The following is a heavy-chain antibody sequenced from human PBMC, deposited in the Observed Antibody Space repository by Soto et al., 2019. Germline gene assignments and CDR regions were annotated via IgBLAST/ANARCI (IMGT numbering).Heavy chain of an antibody. J-gene: IGHJ6*02. CDR2: ISYDGSNK. CDR1: GFTFSSYG. D-gene: IGHD2-2*01. Sequence: GGSLRLSCAASGFTFSSYGMHWVRQAPGKGLEWVAVISYDGSNKYYADSVKGRFTISRDNSKNTLYLQMNSLRAEDTAVYYCANGFLPADRYYYYYGMDVWGQGTTVTVSS. V-gene: IGHV3-30*18. CDR3: ANGFLPADRYYYYYGMDV.